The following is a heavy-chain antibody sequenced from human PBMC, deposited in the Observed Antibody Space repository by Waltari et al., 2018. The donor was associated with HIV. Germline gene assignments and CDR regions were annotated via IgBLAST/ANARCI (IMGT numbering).Heavy chain of an antibody. J-gene: IGHJ6*02. Sequence: QVRLEQWGTGLLKPSETLSRTCAVYGASFRDYFWNWIRQSPGQGLEWIGEVKDVGGVRYSPSFRGRVSMSIDAAKNQFSMNLTSATAADTAVYYCARGRWKNRGPLPMDVWDQGATVTVSS. CDR3: ARGRWKNRGPLPMDV. V-gene: IGHV4-34*01. D-gene: IGHD1-1*01. CDR2: VKDVGGV. CDR1: GASFRDYF.